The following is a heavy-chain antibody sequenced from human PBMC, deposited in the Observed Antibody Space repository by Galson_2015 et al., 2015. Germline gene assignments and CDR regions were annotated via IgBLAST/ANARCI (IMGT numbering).Heavy chain of an antibody. CDR3: AKDEGYCSTTRCSYEYFQH. CDR1: GFTFSSYR. CDR2: ISNSGIRT. Sequence: SLRLSCAASGFTFSSYRMNWVRQAPGKGLEWVSAISNSGIRTYYAESVKGRFTISRDNSRNTLYLQMNSLRADDTAIYYCAKDEGYCSTTRCSYEYFQHWGQGTLVTVSS. D-gene: IGHD2-2*01. V-gene: IGHV3-23*01. J-gene: IGHJ1*01.